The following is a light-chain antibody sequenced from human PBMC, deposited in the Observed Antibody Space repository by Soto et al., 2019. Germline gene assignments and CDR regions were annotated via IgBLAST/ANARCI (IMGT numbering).Light chain of an antibody. J-gene: IGLJ2*01. V-gene: IGLV1-40*01. CDR1: SSNIGAGFD. CDR3: QSYDGSLSDVL. CDR2: SNI. Sequence: QSVLTQPPSVSGAPGQRVTISCTGSSSNIGAGFDVHWYQQLPGTAPKLLIYSNINRPSGVPDRFSGSKSGTSASLAITGLQAEDEADYYCQSYDGSLSDVLFGGGTKLPS.